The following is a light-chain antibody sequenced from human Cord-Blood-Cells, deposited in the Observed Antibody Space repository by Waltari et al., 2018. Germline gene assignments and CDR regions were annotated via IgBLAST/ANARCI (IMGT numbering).Light chain of an antibody. J-gene: IGKJ2*01. CDR2: AAS. CDR1: QSISSY. Sequence: DIQMTQSPSSLSVSVADRVTITCRASQSISSYLHWYQQKPGKAPKLLIYAASSLESGVPARSSGSGSGTDFTLTISSLEPEDFAIYYCQQSYSTPYTFGQGTKLEIK. CDR3: QQSYSTPYT. V-gene: IGKV1-39*01.